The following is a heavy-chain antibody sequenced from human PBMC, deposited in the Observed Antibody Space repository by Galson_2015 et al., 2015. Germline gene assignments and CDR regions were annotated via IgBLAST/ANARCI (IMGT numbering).Heavy chain of an antibody. Sequence: SVKVSCKATGYTFTRYGVHWVRQAPGQRLEWMGYINAGSGEAKYSQTFQGRVSITRDTSATTVYMELRSLRYEDTAVYFCARDHSSGWYNDWLDPWGQGTLVTVS. CDR2: INAGSGEA. J-gene: IGHJ5*02. CDR3: ARDHSSGWYNDWLDP. CDR1: GYTFTRYG. D-gene: IGHD6-19*01. V-gene: IGHV1-3*01.